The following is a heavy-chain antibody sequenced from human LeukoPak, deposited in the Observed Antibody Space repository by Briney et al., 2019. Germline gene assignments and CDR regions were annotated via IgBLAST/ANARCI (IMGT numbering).Heavy chain of an antibody. J-gene: IGHJ1*01. V-gene: IGHV4-4*02. CDR3: ARDPAHIAAAGSGQH. Sequence: SETLSLTCAVSGGSISSSNWWSWVRQPPGKGLEWIGEIYHSGSTNYNPSLKSRVTISVDKSKNQFSLKLSSVTAADTAVYYCARDPAHIAAAGSGQHWGQGTLVTVSS. CDR2: IYHSGST. D-gene: IGHD6-13*01. CDR1: GGSISSSNW.